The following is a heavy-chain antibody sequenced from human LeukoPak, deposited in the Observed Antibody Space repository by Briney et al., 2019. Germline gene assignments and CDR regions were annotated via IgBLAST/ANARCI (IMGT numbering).Heavy chain of an antibody. Sequence: SQTLSLTCAISGDSVSSNSSAWNWIRQSPSRGLECLGRAYYRSKWYDDYALSVKSRVTINPDTSKNQFSLHLNSVTPEDTAVYYCARGDCSGGICNYGSAFDIWGQGTMATVSS. CDR2: AYYRSKWYD. CDR3: ARGDCSGGICNYGSAFDI. D-gene: IGHD2-15*01. V-gene: IGHV6-1*01. CDR1: GDSVSSNSSA. J-gene: IGHJ3*02.